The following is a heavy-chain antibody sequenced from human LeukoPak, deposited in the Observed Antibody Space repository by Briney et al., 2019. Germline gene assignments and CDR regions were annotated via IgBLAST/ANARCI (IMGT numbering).Heavy chain of an antibody. CDR2: INAGNGDT. Sequence: GASVKVSCKASGYTFTSYAMHWVRQAPGQRLEWMGWINAGNGDTKYSQKFQGRVTITRDTSASTAYMEVSSLRSEDTAVYFCAVGPCSRTTCYGYYGMDVWGQGTTVTVSS. J-gene: IGHJ6*02. D-gene: IGHD2-2*01. CDR3: AVGPCSRTTCYGYYGMDV. V-gene: IGHV1-3*01. CDR1: GYTFTSYA.